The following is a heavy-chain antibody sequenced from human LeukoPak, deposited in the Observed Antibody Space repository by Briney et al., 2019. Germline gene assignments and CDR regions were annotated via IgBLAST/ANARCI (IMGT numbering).Heavy chain of an antibody. Sequence: GGSLRLSCAASGFAFTNSWMVWVRQAPGKGLEWVANIKQDGSTKHCVDSLKGRFTISRDNPKNSLYLQMNSLRADDTAVYYCARDTDGSLDYWGQGILVTVAS. V-gene: IGHV3-7*01. CDR1: GFAFTNSW. CDR2: IKQDGSTK. CDR3: ARDTDGSLDY. J-gene: IGHJ4*02. D-gene: IGHD1-26*01.